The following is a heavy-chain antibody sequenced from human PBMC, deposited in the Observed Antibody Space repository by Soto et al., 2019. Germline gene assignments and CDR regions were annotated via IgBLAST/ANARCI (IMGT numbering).Heavy chain of an antibody. D-gene: IGHD6-19*01. Sequence: GASAKASSKAPGGGNLGDYRTAWVRRAPGQGLEWMGGIIPKLGSANYAQNFQGRVTVTADASKNQFSLELDSVTATDSAVYYCVRLHVSVAGTVFDHLGQGSPVTVSS. J-gene: IGHJ4*02. CDR3: VRLHVSVAGTVFDH. CDR2: IIPKLGSA. V-gene: IGHV1-69*13. CDR1: GGGNLGDYR.